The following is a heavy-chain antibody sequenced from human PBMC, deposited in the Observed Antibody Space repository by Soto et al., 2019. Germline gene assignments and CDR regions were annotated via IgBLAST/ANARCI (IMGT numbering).Heavy chain of an antibody. V-gene: IGHV1-18*01. CDR3: SRGYPPRDQLGNLPGAF. Sequence: ASVKVSCKASGYTFTSYGISWVRQAPGQGLEWMGWISAYNGNTNYAQKLQGRVTMTRDTSTSTVYMELSSLRSEDTAIYYFSRGYPPRDQLGNLPGAFWGQGTLVTV. CDR2: ISAYNGNT. D-gene: IGHD1-1*01. J-gene: IGHJ4*02. CDR1: GYTFTSYG.